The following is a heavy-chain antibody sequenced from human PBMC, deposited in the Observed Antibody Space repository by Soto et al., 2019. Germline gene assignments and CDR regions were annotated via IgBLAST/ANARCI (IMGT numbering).Heavy chain of an antibody. D-gene: IGHD3-9*01. CDR1: GYVFNHYW. CDR3: ARVPSVVAPGNDYFGLDV. V-gene: IGHV5-51*01. J-gene: IGHJ6*02. CDR2: IYPNDADT. Sequence: GESLKISCKGSGYVFNHYWIAWVRQMHGKGLEWMGIIYPNDADTRYSPSFQGQVTISADKSTSTAYLQWTSLRTSDTAIYYCARVPSVVAPGNDYFGLDVWGQGTTVTVSS.